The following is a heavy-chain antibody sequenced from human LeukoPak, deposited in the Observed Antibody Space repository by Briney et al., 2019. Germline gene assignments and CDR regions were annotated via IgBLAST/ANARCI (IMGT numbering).Heavy chain of an antibody. CDR2: IYHSGST. CDR3: ARASPWGGLDY. V-gene: IGHV4-4*02. CDR1: GGSISGSYW. J-gene: IGHJ4*02. Sequence: SGTLSLTCAVSGGSISGSYWWSWVRQPPQKGLEWIGEIYHSGSTKYNPSLKSRVTISVDKSKNQLSLKLSSVTAADTAVYYCARASPWGGLDYWGQGTLVTVSS. D-gene: IGHD3-16*01.